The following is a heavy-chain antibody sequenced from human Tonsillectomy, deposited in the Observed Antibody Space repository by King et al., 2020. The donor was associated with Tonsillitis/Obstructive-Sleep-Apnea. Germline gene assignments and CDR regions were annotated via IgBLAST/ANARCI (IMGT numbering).Heavy chain of an antibody. D-gene: IGHD3-10*01. V-gene: IGHV4-59*01. Sequence: VQLQESGPGLVKPSETLSLTCTVSGGSISGFYWSWVRQSPGKGLEWIGYIYYTGSTNYNPSLKSRVTISVGTSKNHFSLKLSSVTATDTAVYYCARALPPGSGLYFAYYFDSWGQGTLVTVSS. CDR2: IYYTGST. CDR3: ARALPPGSGLYFAYYFDS. CDR1: GGSISGFY. J-gene: IGHJ4*02.